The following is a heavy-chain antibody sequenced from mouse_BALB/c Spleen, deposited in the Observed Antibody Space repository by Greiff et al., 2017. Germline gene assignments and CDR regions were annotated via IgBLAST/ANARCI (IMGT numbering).Heavy chain of an antibody. CDR3: ARLTTGFAY. Sequence: GQLQQSGAELVRPGVSVKISCKGSGYTFTDYAMHWVKQSHAKSLEWIGVISTYYGDASYNQKFKGKATMTVDKSSSTAYMELARLTSEDSAIYYCARLTTGFAYWGQGTLVTVSA. CDR1: GYTFTDYA. CDR2: ISTYYGDA. J-gene: IGHJ3*01. D-gene: IGHD1-1*01. V-gene: IGHV1S137*01.